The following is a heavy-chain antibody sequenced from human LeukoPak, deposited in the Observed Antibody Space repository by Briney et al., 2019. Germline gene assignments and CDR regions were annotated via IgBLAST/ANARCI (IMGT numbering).Heavy chain of an antibody. V-gene: IGHV4-4*07. Sequence: SETLSLTCTVSGGSISSYYWSWIRQPAGKGLEWIGRIYTGGSTNYNPSLKSRVTMSVDTSKNQFSLKLSSVTAADSAMYYCARHTIFCSFINCSPFDPWGQGTLVTVSS. CDR3: ARHTIFCSFINCSPFDP. J-gene: IGHJ5*02. D-gene: IGHD3-3*01. CDR2: IYTGGST. CDR1: GGSISSYY.